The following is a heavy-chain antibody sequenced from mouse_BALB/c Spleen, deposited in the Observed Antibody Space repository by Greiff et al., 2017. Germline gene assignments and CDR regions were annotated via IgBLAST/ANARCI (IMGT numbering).Heavy chain of an antibody. V-gene: IGHV5-12-1*01. CDR2: ISSGGGST. D-gene: IGHD1-1*01. Sequence: DVQLVESGGGLVKPGGSLKLSCAASGFAFSSYDMSWVRQTPEKRLEWVAYISSGGGSTYYPDTVKGRFTISRDNAKNTLYLQMSSLKSEDTAMYYCARGSSFAYWGQGTLVTVSA. J-gene: IGHJ3*01. CDR3: ARGSSFAY. CDR1: GFAFSSYD.